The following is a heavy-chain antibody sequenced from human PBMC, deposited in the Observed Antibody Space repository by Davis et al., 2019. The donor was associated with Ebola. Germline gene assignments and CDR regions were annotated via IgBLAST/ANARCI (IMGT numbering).Heavy chain of an antibody. D-gene: IGHD4/OR15-4a*01. J-gene: IGHJ4*02. Sequence: GESLKISCAASGFSLSDSWMSWVRQAPGKGLEWVANINEGGSQTYYVDPVKGRFTISRDNAKNSLYLQMNSLRAEDTAVYYCARGGLKHFDYWGQGTLVTVSS. CDR2: INEGGSQT. V-gene: IGHV3-7*01. CDR3: ARGGLKHFDY. CDR1: GFSLSDSW.